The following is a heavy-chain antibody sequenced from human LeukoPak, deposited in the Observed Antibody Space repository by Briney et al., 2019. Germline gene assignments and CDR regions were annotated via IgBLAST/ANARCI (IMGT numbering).Heavy chain of an antibody. Sequence: GGSLRLSCSASGFTFSNYAMNWVRQAPGKGLEWVSAIGGSGGTIYYADSVKGRFTISRDNAKNSLYLHMNSLRAEDTAVYYCARAPSPRSGTYPYWFDYWGQGTLVTVSS. CDR3: ARAPSPRSGTYPYWFDY. J-gene: IGHJ4*02. CDR2: IGGSGGTI. CDR1: GFTFSNYA. V-gene: IGHV3-23*01. D-gene: IGHD1-26*01.